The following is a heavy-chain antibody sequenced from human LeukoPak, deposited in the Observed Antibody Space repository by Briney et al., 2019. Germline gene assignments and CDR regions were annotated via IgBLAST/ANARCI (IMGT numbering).Heavy chain of an antibody. CDR1: GGSISSGSYY. J-gene: IGHJ4*02. CDR2: IYTSGST. D-gene: IGHD3-10*01. V-gene: IGHV4-61*02. CDR3: AREGGGYYYGSGSVY. Sequence: SETLSLTCTVSGGSISSGSYYWSWIRQPAGKGLEWIGRIYTSGSTNYNPSLKSRVTISVDTSKNQFSLKLSSVIAADTAVYYCAREGGGYYYGSGSVYWGQGTLVTVSS.